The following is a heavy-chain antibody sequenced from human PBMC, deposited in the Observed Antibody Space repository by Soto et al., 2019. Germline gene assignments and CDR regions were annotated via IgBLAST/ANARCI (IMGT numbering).Heavy chain of an antibody. Sequence: PSETLSLTCTVSGGSISSYYWSWIRQPPGKGLGWIGYIYYSGSTNYNPSLKSRVTISVDTSKNQFSLKLSSVTAADTAVYYCTRELYTYGPTNWFDPWGQGTLVTVSS. CDR1: GGSISSYY. CDR2: IYYSGST. CDR3: TRELYTYGPTNWFDP. D-gene: IGHD5-18*01. V-gene: IGHV4-59*01. J-gene: IGHJ5*02.